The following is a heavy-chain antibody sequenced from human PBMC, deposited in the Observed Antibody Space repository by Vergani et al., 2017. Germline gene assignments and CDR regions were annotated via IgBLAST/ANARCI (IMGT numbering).Heavy chain of an antibody. CDR2: INHSGST. Sequence: QVQLQQWGAGLLKPWETLSLTCAVYGGSFSGYYWSWIRQPPGKGLEWIGEINHSGSTNYNPPLKSRVTMSVDTSKNQFSLKLSSVPAADTTVYYCARSGGDYVSYYDYMDVWGKGTTVTVSS. CDR1: GGSFSGYY. J-gene: IGHJ6*03. CDR3: ARSGGDYVSYYDYMDV. D-gene: IGHD4-17*01. V-gene: IGHV4-34*01.